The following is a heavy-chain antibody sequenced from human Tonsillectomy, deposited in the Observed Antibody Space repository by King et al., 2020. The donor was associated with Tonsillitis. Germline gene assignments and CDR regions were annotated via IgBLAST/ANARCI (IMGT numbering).Heavy chain of an antibody. V-gene: IGHV3-23*04. D-gene: IGHD3-22*01. J-gene: IGHJ6*02. CDR3: ARDWYYDSRGDYYYDIDV. CDR1: GFRFSSYA. CDR2: ISGSGGST. Sequence: QLVQSGGGLVQPGGSLRLSCAASGFRFSSYAMSWVRQAPGKGLEWVSAISGSGGSTYYADSVKGRFTISRDNSKNTSYLQMSSLRAVDTAVYYCARDWYYDSRGDYYYDIDVWGQGTTVTVSS.